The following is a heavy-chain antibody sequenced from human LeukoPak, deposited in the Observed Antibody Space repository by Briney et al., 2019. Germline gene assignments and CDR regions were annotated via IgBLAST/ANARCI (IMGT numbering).Heavy chain of an antibody. J-gene: IGHJ3*02. D-gene: IGHD5-18*01. CDR3: ARQSDTALVKNAFDI. CDR2: IYYSGNT. Sequence: SETLSLTCTVSGGSISSYYWSWIRQPPGKGLEWIGYIYYSGNTNYNPSLKSRVTISVDTSKNQFSLKLSSVTAADTAVYYCARQSDTALVKNAFDIWGQGTMVTVSS. V-gene: IGHV4-59*08. CDR1: GGSISSYY.